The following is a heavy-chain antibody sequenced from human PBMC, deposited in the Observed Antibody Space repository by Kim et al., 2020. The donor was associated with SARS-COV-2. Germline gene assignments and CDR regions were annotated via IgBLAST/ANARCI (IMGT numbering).Heavy chain of an antibody. V-gene: IGHV1-46*01. Sequence: SGGSTSYAQKYQGRVTMTRDKSTSTVYMELSSLRSEDTAVYYCARDPFDYWGQGTLVTVSS. CDR2: SGGST. J-gene: IGHJ4*02. CDR3: ARDPFDY.